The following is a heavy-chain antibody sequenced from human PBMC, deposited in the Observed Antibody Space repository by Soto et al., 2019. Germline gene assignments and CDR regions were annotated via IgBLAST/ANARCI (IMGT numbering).Heavy chain of an antibody. CDR2: IIPLLDIA. CDR3: VRDSPIGSTYSGYDGIDY. D-gene: IGHD5-12*01. J-gene: IGHJ4*01. V-gene: IGHV1-69*04. Sequence: GASVKVSCKASGYTLIMYYIHWMRQAPGQGLEWMGRIIPLLDIANYAQKFQGRVTITADKSTSTAYMELNSLRSEDTAVYYCVRDSPIGSTYSGYDGIDYWG. CDR1: GYTLIMYY.